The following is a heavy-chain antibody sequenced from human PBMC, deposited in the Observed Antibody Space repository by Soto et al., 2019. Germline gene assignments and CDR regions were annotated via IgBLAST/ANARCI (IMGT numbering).Heavy chain of an antibody. CDR2: IYYSGET. V-gene: IGHV4-59*01. J-gene: IGHJ6*02. CDR1: GDSISRYY. Sequence: QVQLQESGPGLVKPSETLSLTCTVSGDSISRYYWSWIRLSPGKGLEWIGYIYYSGETNYNPSVKSRVTRSGDRTKNQFSLKLSSVTAADTAVYYCARDQGGEFLKGSGRDVWGQGTTVTVSS. CDR3: ARDQGGEFLKGSGRDV. D-gene: IGHD3-10*01.